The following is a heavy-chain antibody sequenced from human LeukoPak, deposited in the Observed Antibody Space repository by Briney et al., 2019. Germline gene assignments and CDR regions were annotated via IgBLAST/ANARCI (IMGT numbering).Heavy chain of an antibody. CDR3: ARSHYDFWSGYSAGFDP. CDR2: ISSSSSYI. J-gene: IGHJ5*02. Sequence: GGSLRLSCAASGFTFSSYSMNWVRQAPGKGLEWVSSISSSSSYIYYADSVKGRFTISRDNAKNSLYLQMNSLRAEDTAVYYCARSHYDFWSGYSAGFDPWGQGTLSPSPQ. D-gene: IGHD3-3*01. V-gene: IGHV3-21*01. CDR1: GFTFSSYS.